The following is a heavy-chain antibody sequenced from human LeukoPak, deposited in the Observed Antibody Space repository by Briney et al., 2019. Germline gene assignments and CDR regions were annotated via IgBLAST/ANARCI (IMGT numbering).Heavy chain of an antibody. D-gene: IGHD5/OR15-5a*01. CDR3: ARVRDVYGQFDY. CDR1: GFAFSSHA. CDR2: ISDTGGST. J-gene: IGHJ4*02. Sequence: GGSLRLSCAASGFAFSSHAMSWIRQAPGKGLEWVSAISDTGGSTHYADSVKGRFTISRDNSKNTLYLQMDSLRAEDTAVYYCARVRDVYGQFDYWGQGTLVTVSS. V-gene: IGHV3-23*01.